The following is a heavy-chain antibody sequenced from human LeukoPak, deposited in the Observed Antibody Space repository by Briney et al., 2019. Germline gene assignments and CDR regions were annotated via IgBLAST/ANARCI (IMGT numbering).Heavy chain of an antibody. CDR1: GFTFSDYY. Sequence: PGGSLRLSCAASGFTFSDYYVSWIRQAPGKGLEWVSYISSSGSTIYYADSVKGRFTISRDNAKNSLYLQMNSLRAEDTAVYYCARVGGYCSSTSCWGENWFDPWGQGTLVTVSS. CDR3: ARVGGYCSSTSCWGENWFDP. D-gene: IGHD2-2*01. J-gene: IGHJ5*02. V-gene: IGHV3-11*04. CDR2: ISSSGSTI.